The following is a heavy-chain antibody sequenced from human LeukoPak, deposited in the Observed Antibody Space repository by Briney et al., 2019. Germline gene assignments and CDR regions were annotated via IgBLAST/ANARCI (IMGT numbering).Heavy chain of an antibody. D-gene: IGHD6-19*01. J-gene: IGHJ5*02. CDR3: AKDWGSGGWYNYFDP. Sequence: PGGSLRLSCAVSGFTISSHGVHWVRQAPGKGPEWVAMIAYHGNTEYYGDSVKGRFTISRDNSKNTLYLQMDSLRAGDTAVYHCAKDWGSGGWYNYFDPWGQGTLVTVSS. CDR1: GFTISSHG. V-gene: IGHV3-30*18. CDR2: IAYHGNTE.